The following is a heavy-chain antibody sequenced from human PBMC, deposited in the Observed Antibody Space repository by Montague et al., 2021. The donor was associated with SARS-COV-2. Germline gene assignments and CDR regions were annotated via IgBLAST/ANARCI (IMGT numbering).Heavy chain of an antibody. CDR2: IYYSGST. CDR1: GGSISSSSYY. V-gene: IGHV4-61*01. CDR3: ARTIVVVSAASRYFDL. D-gene: IGHD2-2*01. Sequence: SETLSLTCTVSGGSISSSSYYWSWIRQPLGKGLEWIGCIYYSGSTNYNPSLKSRVTISVDTSKTQFSLKLNSVTAADTAVYYCARTIVVVSAASRYFDLWGRGTLVTVSS. J-gene: IGHJ2*01.